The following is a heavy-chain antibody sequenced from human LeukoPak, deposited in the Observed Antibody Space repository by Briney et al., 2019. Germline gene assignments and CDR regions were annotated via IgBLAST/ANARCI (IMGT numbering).Heavy chain of an antibody. J-gene: IGHJ6*02. CDR3: ARIVQLERRTQYYYYYCMDV. D-gene: IGHD1-1*01. Sequence: ASVKVSCKASGYTFTDYFVHWVRQAPGQGLEWMGWINPNSGGTNYAQKLQGRVTMTRDTSISTAYMELSRLRSDDTAVYYCARIVQLERRTQYYYYYCMDVWGQGTAVTVSS. CDR2: INPNSGGT. V-gene: IGHV1-2*02. CDR1: GYTFTDYF.